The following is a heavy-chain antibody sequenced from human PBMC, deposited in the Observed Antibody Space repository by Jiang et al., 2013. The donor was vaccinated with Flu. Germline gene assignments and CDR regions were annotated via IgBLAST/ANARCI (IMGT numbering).Heavy chain of an antibody. Sequence: SGFSLSTYGMCVSWIRQPPGKALEWLALIDWDDDKYYSTSLKTRLTISKDTSKNQVVLTMTSMDPVDTATYYCARSSGRIYYFDYWGQGTLVTVSS. J-gene: IGHJ4*02. CDR2: IDWDDDK. CDR3: ARSSGRIYYFDY. V-gene: IGHV2-70*01. D-gene: IGHD6-19*01. CDR1: GFSLSTYGMC.